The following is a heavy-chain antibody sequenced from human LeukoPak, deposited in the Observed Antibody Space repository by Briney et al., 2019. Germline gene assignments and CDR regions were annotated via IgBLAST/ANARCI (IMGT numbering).Heavy chain of an antibody. D-gene: IGHD2-2*01. Sequence: GASVKVSCKASVCTFSSYAIIWVRQAPGQGLEWMGGIISIFGTANYAQKFQGRVTITADESTSTAYMELSSLRSEDTAVYYCASQFCSSTSCYPEYFQHWGQGTLVTVSS. V-gene: IGHV1-69*13. CDR2: IISIFGTA. J-gene: IGHJ1*01. CDR3: ASQFCSSTSCYPEYFQH. CDR1: VCTFSSYA.